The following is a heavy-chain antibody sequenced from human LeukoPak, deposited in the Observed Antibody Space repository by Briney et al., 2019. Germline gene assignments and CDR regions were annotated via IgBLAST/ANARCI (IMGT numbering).Heavy chain of an antibody. J-gene: IGHJ4*02. Sequence: GGSLRLSCAASGFTFSSYEMNWVRQAPGKGLEWVSYISSSGSTIYYADSVKGRFTISRDNAKNSLYLQMNSLRAEDTAVYYCAKAEGSGYFYYFDYWGQGTLVTVSS. CDR2: ISSSGSTI. D-gene: IGHD3-22*01. CDR3: AKAEGSGYFYYFDY. CDR1: GFTFSSYE. V-gene: IGHV3-48*03.